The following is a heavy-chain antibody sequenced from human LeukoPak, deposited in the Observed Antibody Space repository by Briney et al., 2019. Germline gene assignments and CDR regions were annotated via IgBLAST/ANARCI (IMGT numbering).Heavy chain of an antibody. CDR3: ASETRYSSGWYYFDY. CDR1: GFTFSSYS. CDR2: ISSSSSYI. Sequence: GGSLRLSCAASGFTFSSYSMNWVRQAPGKGLEWVSSISSSSSYIYYADSVKGRFTISRDNAKNSLYLQLNSLRAEDTAVYYCASETRYSSGWYYFDYWGQGTLVTVSS. J-gene: IGHJ4*02. V-gene: IGHV3-21*01. D-gene: IGHD6-19*01.